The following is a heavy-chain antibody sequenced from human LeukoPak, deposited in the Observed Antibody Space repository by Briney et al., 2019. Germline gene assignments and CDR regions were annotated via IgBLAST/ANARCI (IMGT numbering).Heavy chain of an antibody. Sequence: GGSLGLSCAPSGFTFNSYPMTWVRQAPGKGLEWVSTILSGGDTYYADSVKGRFTIARDNSRDTLYLQMNSLRAEDTAVYYCARGGGAYTPFDCWGLGTLVTVSS. J-gene: IGHJ4*02. CDR3: ARGGGAYTPFDC. CDR2: ILSGGDT. CDR1: GFTFNSYP. D-gene: IGHD3-16*01. V-gene: IGHV3-23*01.